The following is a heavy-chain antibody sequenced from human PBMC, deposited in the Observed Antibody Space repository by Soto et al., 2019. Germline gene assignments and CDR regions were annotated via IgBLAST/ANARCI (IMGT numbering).Heavy chain of an antibody. CDR1: GFTFSSHW. CDR3: ARDNNWSYDY. CDR2: IGPDGSST. V-gene: IGHV3-74*01. J-gene: IGHJ4*02. Sequence: EVQLVESGGGLVQPGGSLRLSCAASGFTFSSHWMHWVRQAPGKWLVWVSHIGPDGSSTRDADSVQGRFTISRDNARNTLYLQMNSLRDEDTAVYYCARDNNWSYDYWGQGILVTVSS. D-gene: IGHD1-1*01.